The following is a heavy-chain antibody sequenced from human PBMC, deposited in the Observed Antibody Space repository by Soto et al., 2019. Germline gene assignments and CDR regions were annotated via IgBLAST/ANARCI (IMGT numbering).Heavy chain of an antibody. J-gene: IGHJ5*02. Sequence: SETLSLTCAVSGGSISSSNWWSWVRQPPGKGLEWIGEIYHSGSTNYNPSLKSRVTISVDKSKNQLSLKLSSVTAADTAVYYCARDSNAAGYYDSSGSFDPWGQGTLVTVS. CDR3: ARDSNAAGYYDSSGSFDP. D-gene: IGHD3-22*01. CDR1: GGSISSSNW. CDR2: IYHSGST. V-gene: IGHV4-4*02.